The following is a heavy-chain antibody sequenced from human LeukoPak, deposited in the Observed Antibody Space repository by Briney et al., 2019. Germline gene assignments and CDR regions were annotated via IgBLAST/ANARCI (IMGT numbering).Heavy chain of an antibody. V-gene: IGHV1-2*02. CDR1: GYTFTGYY. CDR3: ARGRQLGLFDY. J-gene: IGHJ4*02. CDR2: INPNSDGT. D-gene: IGHD6-6*01. Sequence: ASVKVSCKASGYTFTGYYMHWVRQAPGQGLEWMGWINPNSDGTNYAQKFQGRVTMTRDTSISTAYMELSRLRSDDTAVYYCARGRQLGLFDYWGQGTLVTVSS.